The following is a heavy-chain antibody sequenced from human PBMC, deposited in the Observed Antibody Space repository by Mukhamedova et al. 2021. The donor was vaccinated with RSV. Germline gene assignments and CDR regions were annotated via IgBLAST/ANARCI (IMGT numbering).Heavy chain of an antibody. J-gene: IGHJ4*02. CDR3: ARITATGINYFDY. V-gene: IGHV1-18*01. CDR2: ISAYNGNT. D-gene: IGHD6-13*01. Sequence: GQGLEWLGWISAYNGNTNYAQNLQGRVTMTTDTSTSTACMELRSLRSDDTAVYYCARITATGINYFDYWGQGTPVTVSS.